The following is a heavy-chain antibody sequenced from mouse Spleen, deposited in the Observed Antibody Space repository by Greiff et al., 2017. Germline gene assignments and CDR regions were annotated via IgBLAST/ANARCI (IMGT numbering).Heavy chain of an antibody. CDR2: INPNYGTT. V-gene: IGHV1-39*01. J-gene: IGHJ4*01. CDR1: GYSFTDYN. Sequence: EVQLQQSGPELVKPGASVKISCKASGYSFTDYNMNWVKQSNGKSLEWIGVINPNYGTTSYNQKFKGKATLTVDQSSSTAYMPLNSLTSEDSAVYYCAGHYGSSWSYAMDYWGQGTSVTVSS. CDR3: AGHYGSSWSYAMDY. D-gene: IGHD1-1*01.